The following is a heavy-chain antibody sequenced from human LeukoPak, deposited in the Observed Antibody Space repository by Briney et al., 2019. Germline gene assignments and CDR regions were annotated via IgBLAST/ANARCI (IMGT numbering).Heavy chain of an antibody. V-gene: IGHV3-30*03. D-gene: IGHD6-13*01. Sequence: GRSLRLSCAASGCTFRSYGMHWVRQAPGKGLEWVAVISYDGSNKYYADSVKGRFTISRDNSKNTLYLQMSSLRPEETAVYYCASVGYTSRWYVVDYWGQGTLVTVS. CDR3: ASVGYTSRWYVVDY. CDR2: ISYDGSNK. CDR1: GCTFRSYG. J-gene: IGHJ4*02.